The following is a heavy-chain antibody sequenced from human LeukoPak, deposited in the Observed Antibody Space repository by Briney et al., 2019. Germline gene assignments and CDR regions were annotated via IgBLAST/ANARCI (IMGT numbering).Heavy chain of an antibody. V-gene: IGHV4-34*01. CDR1: GGSFSGYY. Sequence: SETLSLTCAVYGGSFSGYYCSWIRQPPGKGLEWIGEINHSGSTNYNPSLKSRVTISVDTSKNQFSLKLSSVTAADTAVYYCARGLRQLRGYWGQGTLVTVSS. D-gene: IGHD1-7*01. CDR2: INHSGST. CDR3: ARGLRQLRGY. J-gene: IGHJ4*02.